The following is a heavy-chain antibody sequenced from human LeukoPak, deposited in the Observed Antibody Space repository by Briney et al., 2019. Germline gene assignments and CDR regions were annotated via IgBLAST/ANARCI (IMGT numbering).Heavy chain of an antibody. V-gene: IGHV4-39*01. D-gene: IGHD1-14*01. J-gene: IGHJ5*02. CDR1: DGSISSSNYY. CDR2: IFYTGNT. Sequence: PSETLSLTCTVSDGSISSSNYYWAWIRQPPGKGLEWIANIFYTGNTYYNPSLKSRVTISIDTSKNQFSLRLNSVTATDTAVYYCARLNKPGWFDPWGQGTLVTVSS. CDR3: ARLNKPGWFDP.